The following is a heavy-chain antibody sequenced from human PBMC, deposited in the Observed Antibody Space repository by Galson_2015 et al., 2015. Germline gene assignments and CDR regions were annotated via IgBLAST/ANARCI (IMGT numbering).Heavy chain of an antibody. CDR3: ARLGVKAGKVLFDY. J-gene: IGHJ4*02. CDR2: INSDGSDT. V-gene: IGHV3-74*01. D-gene: IGHD3-3*01. CDR1: GFTFSSYW. Sequence: SLRLSCAVSGFTFSSYWMHWVRQAPGKGLVWVSRINSDGSDTTYADSVKGRFTISRDNAKNTLFLQMNGLRAEDTAVYYCARLGVKAGKVLFDYWGQGTLVTVSS.